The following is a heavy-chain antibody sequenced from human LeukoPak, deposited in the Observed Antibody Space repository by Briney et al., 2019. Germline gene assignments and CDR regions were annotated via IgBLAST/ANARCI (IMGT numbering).Heavy chain of an antibody. CDR3: ARDQVGTISFDC. Sequence: PSETLSLTCTVSGGSLSSGGFYWSWIRRHPGKGLEWIGHISYSGNTYYNPSLKSRVSISVDTSKNQFSLKLSSVTAADTAMYYCARDQVGTISFDCWGQGTLVTVSS. D-gene: IGHD1-26*01. CDR2: ISYSGNT. CDR1: GGSLSSGGFY. V-gene: IGHV4-31*03. J-gene: IGHJ4*02.